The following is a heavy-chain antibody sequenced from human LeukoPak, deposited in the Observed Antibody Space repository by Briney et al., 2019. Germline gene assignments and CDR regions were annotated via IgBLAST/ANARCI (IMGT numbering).Heavy chain of an antibody. Sequence: SETLSLTCTVSGGSISSYSWSWVRQPPGKGLEWIGYIYYSGSTNYNPSLKSRVTISVDTSKNQFSLKLSSVAAADAAVYYCAGTIVGATWLIQSNWFDPWGQGSLVTVSS. V-gene: IGHV4-59*08. J-gene: IGHJ5*02. CDR2: IYYSGST. D-gene: IGHD1-26*01. CDR1: GGSISSYS. CDR3: AGTIVGATWLIQSNWFDP.